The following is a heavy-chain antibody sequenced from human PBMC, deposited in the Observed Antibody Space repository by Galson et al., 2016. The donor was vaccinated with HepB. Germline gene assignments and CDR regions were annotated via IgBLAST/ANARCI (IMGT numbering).Heavy chain of an antibody. CDR3: ARRAAMFDL. V-gene: IGHV3-48*03. J-gene: IGHJ5*02. CDR1: GFTFSNYE. D-gene: IGHD2-2*01. CDR2: IIGSAVTT. Sequence: SLRLSCAASGFTFSNYEMNWVRQAPGKGLEWLSYIIGSAVTTYYADSVKGRFTISRDNAKNSLSLQMNSLRAEDTAVYYCARRAAMFDLWGQGTLVTVSS.